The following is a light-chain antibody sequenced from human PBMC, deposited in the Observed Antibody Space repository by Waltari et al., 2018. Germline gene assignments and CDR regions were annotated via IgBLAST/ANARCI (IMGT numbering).Light chain of an antibody. CDR1: QSVSNKF. CDR2: GVS. CDR3: LQYATLPHT. Sequence: EIVLTQSPGTLSLSPGERVTFSCRASQSVSNKFFAWYQQKPGQAPRLLIYGVSIRATGIPDRFSGSGSATDFILTISRLEPEDFAVYSCLQYATLPHTFGQGTKVEIK. J-gene: IGKJ1*01. V-gene: IGKV3-20*01.